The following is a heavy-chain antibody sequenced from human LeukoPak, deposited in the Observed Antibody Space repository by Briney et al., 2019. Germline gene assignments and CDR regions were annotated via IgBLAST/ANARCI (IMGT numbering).Heavy chain of an antibody. Sequence: SGGSLRLSCVGSGFTFSNYAMSWVRQTPGKGLEWVSAVTGSGAHTYYADSVKGRFTISRDNSNHTLYLQMNSLRAEDAAVYYCAKGSSSSWYRGLLDYWGQGTLVTVSS. CDR1: GFTFSNYA. D-gene: IGHD6-13*01. V-gene: IGHV3-23*01. CDR3: AKGSSSSWYRGLLDY. CDR2: VTGSGAHT. J-gene: IGHJ4*02.